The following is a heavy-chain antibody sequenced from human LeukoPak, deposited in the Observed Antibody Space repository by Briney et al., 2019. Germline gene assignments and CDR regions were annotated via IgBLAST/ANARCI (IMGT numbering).Heavy chain of an antibody. V-gene: IGHV1-69*13. CDR1: GGTFSSYA. Sequence: SVKVSCKASGGTFSSYAISWVRQAPGQGLEWMGGIIPIFGTANYAQKFQGRVTITADESTSTAYMELSSLRSEDTAVYYCAREDWGYYDSSGYSDYWGQGTLVTVSS. CDR3: AREDWGYYDSSGYSDY. D-gene: IGHD3-22*01. CDR2: IIPIFGTA. J-gene: IGHJ4*02.